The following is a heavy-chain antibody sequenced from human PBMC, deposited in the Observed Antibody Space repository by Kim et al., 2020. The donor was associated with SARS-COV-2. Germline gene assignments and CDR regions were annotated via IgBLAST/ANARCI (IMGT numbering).Heavy chain of an antibody. D-gene: IGHD4-17*01. V-gene: IGHV1-69*13. CDR1: GGTFSSYA. CDR3: ARGATVVNTTPHSYYYYYYGMDV. Sequence: SVKVSCKASGGTFSSYAISWVRQAPGQGLEWMGGIIPIFGTANYAQKFQGRVTITADESTSTAYMELSSLRSEDTAVYYCARGATVVNTTPHSYYYYYYGMDVWGQGTTVTVSS. J-gene: IGHJ6*02. CDR2: IIPIFGTA.